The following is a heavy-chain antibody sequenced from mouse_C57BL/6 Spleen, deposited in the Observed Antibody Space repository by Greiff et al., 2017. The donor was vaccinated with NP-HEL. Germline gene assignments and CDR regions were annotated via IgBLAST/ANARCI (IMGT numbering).Heavy chain of an antibody. J-gene: IGHJ4*01. D-gene: IGHD2-5*01. V-gene: IGHV5-9-1*02. CDR3: TRGSNYFYYYAMDY. Sequence: DVMLVESGEGLVKPGGSLKLSCAASGFTFSSYAMSWVRQTPEKRLEWVAYISSGGDYIYYADTVKGRFTISRDNARNTLYLQMSSLKSEDTAMYYCTRGSNYFYYYAMDYWGQGTSVTVSS. CDR1: GFTFSSYA. CDR2: ISSGGDYI.